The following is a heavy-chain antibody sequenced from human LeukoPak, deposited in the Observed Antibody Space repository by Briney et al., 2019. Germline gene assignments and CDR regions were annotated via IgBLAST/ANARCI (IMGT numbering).Heavy chain of an antibody. D-gene: IGHD3-10*01. J-gene: IGHJ6*03. Sequence: SGPALVKPTQTLTLTCTFFGFSLSPSGMCVSWIRQPPGKALEWLARIDWDDDKYYLTSLKTRLTISKDTSKNQVVLTMTNMGPVDTATYYCARTRSGSGSYHMDVWGKGTTVTISS. CDR1: GFSLSPSGMC. V-gene: IGHV2-70*11. CDR3: ARTRSGSGSYHMDV. CDR2: IDWDDDK.